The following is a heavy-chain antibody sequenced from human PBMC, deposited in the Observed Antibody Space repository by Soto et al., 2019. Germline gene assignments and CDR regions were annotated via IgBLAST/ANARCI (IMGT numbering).Heavy chain of an antibody. V-gene: IGHV1-18*01. D-gene: IGHD2-8*01. J-gene: IGHJ4*02. CDR1: GYTFAHYG. CDR2: ISAYNGNT. Sequence: QVQLVQSGAEVKKPGASVKVSCKASGYTFAHYGIGWVRQAPGQGLEWVGWISAYNGNTHHAQNVQGRVTMTTDTSTSTAYMELSSLRSEDTAVYYCARNRLGYCTNGVCGYFDYWGQGTLVTVSS. CDR3: ARNRLGYCTNGVCGYFDY.